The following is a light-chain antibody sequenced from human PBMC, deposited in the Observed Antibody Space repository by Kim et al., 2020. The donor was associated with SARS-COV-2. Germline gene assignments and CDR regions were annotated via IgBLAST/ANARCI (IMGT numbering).Light chain of an antibody. CDR3: QHYKRWPLE. CDR2: GAS. CDR1: KNISSS. J-gene: IGKJ1*01. Sequence: VLPGEGAPLSCSASKNISSSLVWYQQKPGQAPRLLIYGASTRAIGIPDRFSGSGSGSDFTLTISSLQSEDFAVYSCQHYKRWPLEFGRGTKVDIK. V-gene: IGKV3-15*01.